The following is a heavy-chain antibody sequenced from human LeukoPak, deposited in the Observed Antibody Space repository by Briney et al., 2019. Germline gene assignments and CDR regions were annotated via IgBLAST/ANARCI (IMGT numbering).Heavy chain of an antibody. CDR1: GFTFSSYA. V-gene: IGHV3-30-3*01. CDR3: ARSIAVAGKLPYYFDY. D-gene: IGHD6-19*01. J-gene: IGHJ4*02. CDR2: ISYDGSNK. Sequence: GRSLRLSCAASGFTFSSYAMHWVRQAPGKGLEWVAVISYDGSNKYYADSVKGRFTISRDNSKNTLYLQMNSLRAEDTAVYSCARSIAVAGKLPYYFDYWGQGTLVTVSS.